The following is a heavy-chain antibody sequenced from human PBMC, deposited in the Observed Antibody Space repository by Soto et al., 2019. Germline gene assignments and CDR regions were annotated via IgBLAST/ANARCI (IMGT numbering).Heavy chain of an antibody. CDR1: GGSFSGYY. J-gene: IGHJ5*02. CDR3: ARVVVAAAGTGGWFEP. CDR2: INHSGST. V-gene: IGHV4-34*01. D-gene: IGHD6-13*01. Sequence: SETLSLTCAVYGGSFSGYYWSWIRQPPGKGLEWIGEINHSGSTNYNPSLKSRVTISVDTSKNQFSLKLSSVTAADTAVYYCARVVVAAAGTGGWFEPWGQGTLVTVSS.